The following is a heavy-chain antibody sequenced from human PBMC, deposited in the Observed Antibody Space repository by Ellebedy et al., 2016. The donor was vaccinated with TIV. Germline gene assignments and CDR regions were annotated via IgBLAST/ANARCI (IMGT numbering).Heavy chain of an antibody. CDR1: GYSISSGYY. J-gene: IGHJ4*02. CDR2: INHSGST. V-gene: IGHV4-38-2*02. Sequence: GSLRLXXTVSGYSISSGYYWSWIRQPPGKGLEWIGEINHSGSTNYNPSLKSRVTISVDTSKNQFSLKLSSVTAADTAVYYCARDRGELGLYYFDYWGQGTLVTVSS. D-gene: IGHD1-26*01. CDR3: ARDRGELGLYYFDY.